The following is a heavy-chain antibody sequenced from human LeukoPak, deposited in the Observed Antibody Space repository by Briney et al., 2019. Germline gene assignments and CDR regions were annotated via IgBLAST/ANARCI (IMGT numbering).Heavy chain of an antibody. CDR2: IYSGGSA. CDR1: GLTVSNYY. V-gene: IGHV3-66*01. J-gene: IGHJ5*02. D-gene: IGHD6-19*01. Sequence: GGSLRLSCVASGLTVSNYYMSWVRQAPGKGLEWVSVIYSGGSAYSADSVKGRFTMSRDTSKNTLYLQMNSLRAEDTAVYYCVRMVTGWPNWIDPWGQGTLVTVSS. CDR3: VRMVTGWPNWIDP.